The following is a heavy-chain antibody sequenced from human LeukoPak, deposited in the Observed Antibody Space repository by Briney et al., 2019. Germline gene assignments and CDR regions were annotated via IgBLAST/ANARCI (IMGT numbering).Heavy chain of an antibody. CDR1: GYTFTSYG. CDR3: ARDGRYCSGGSCQHYYYYYYMDV. V-gene: IGHV1-18*01. Sequence: ASVKVSCKASGYTFTSYGISWVRQAPGQGLEWMGWISAYNGNTNYAQKLQGRVTMTTDTSTSTAYMELSRLRSDDTAVYYCARDGRYCSGGSCQHYYYYYYMDVWGKGTTVTVSS. CDR2: ISAYNGNT. J-gene: IGHJ6*03. D-gene: IGHD2-15*01.